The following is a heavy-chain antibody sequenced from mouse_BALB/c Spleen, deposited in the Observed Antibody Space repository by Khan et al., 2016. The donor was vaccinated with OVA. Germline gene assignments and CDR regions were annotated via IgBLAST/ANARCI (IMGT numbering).Heavy chain of an antibody. CDR2: INTYTGEP. Sequence: QIQLVQSGPELKKPGETVKISCKASGYTFTNYGMNWVKQAPGKGLKWMGWINTYTGEPTYTDDFKGRFAFSLETSASTAYLQINNLKNEDMATYFCARGASYWYFGGWGAGTTVTVYS. CDR3: ARGASYWYFGG. V-gene: IGHV9-1*02. CDR1: GYTFTNYG. J-gene: IGHJ1*01.